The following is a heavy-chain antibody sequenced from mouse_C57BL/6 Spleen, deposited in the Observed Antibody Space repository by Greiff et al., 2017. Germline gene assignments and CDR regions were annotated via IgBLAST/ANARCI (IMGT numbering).Heavy chain of an antibody. J-gene: IGHJ2*01. CDR3: AKPGSRYPYYFDY. CDR2: IDPNSGGT. Sequence: QVQLQQPGAELVKPGASVKLSCKASGYTFTSYWMHWVKQRPGRGLEWIGRIDPNSGGTKYNQKFKSKATLTVDKSSSTAYMQLSSLTSEDSAVDYCAKPGSRYPYYFDYWGQGTTLTVSS. CDR1: GYTFTSYW. D-gene: IGHD1-1*01. V-gene: IGHV1-72*01.